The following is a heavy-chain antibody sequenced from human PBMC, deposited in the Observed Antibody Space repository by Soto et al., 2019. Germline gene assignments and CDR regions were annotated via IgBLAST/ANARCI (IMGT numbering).Heavy chain of an antibody. CDR2: INPSGGST. J-gene: IGHJ4*02. CDR3: ARDSAESGYSYAPMGAFFDY. CDR1: GYTFTSYY. V-gene: IGHV1-46*01. D-gene: IGHD5-18*01. Sequence: AASVKVSCKASGYTFTSYYMHWVRQAPGQGLEWMGIINPSGGSTSYAQKFQGRVTMTRDTSTSTVYMELSSLRSEDTAVYYCARDSAESGYSYAPMGAFFDYWGQGTLVTVSS.